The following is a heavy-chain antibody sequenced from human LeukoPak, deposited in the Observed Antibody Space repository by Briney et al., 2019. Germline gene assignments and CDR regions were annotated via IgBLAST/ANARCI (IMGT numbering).Heavy chain of an antibody. CDR1: GFSFGSYA. D-gene: IGHD5-18*01. CDR3: AKVMGIKLWILDS. J-gene: IGHJ4*02. Sequence: GGSLRLSCAASGFSFGSYAMSWVRQAPGKGLEWVSTMSGSGGEIHYADSVKGRFTISGDSAKNTLYLQMNALRVEDTATYYCAKVMGIKLWILDSWGQGTLVTVSS. V-gene: IGHV3-23*01. CDR2: MSGSGGEI.